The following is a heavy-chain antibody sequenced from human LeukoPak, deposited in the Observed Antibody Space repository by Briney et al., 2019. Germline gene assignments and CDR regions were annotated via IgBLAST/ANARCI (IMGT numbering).Heavy chain of an antibody. J-gene: IGHJ4*02. CDR3: ARHLGADDH. CDR1: GARITTYY. CDR2: IHHSDTS. D-gene: IGHD4/OR15-4a*01. V-gene: IGHV4-59*08. Sequence: PSETLSLTCTVSGARITTYYWSWIRQPPGKGLEWIGYIHHSDTSNYNPSLKSRVTISVDTSKNQFSLKMTSLTAADTAIYYCARHLGADDHWGQGTLVTVSS.